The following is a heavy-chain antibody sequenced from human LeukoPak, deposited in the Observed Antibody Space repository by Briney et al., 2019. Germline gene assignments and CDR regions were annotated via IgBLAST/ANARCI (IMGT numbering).Heavy chain of an antibody. D-gene: IGHD6-13*01. CDR2: IKSKTDGGTA. Sequence: GGSLRLSCAASGFTFRNAWMSWVRQAPGKGLEWVGRIKSKTDGGTAEYTAPVKGRFTISRDDSRNTLYLQMNSLKTEDTAVYYCTGVSRSSWYDYWGQGTLVTVSS. V-gene: IGHV3-15*01. CDR1: GFTFRNAW. J-gene: IGHJ4*02. CDR3: TGVSRSSWYDY.